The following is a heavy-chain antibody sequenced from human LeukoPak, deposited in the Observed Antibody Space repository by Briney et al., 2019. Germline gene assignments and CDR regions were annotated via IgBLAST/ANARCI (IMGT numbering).Heavy chain of an antibody. CDR2: IYHSGST. CDR3: ARGFYDFWSGYNNWFDP. V-gene: IGHV4-38-2*02. D-gene: IGHD3-3*01. Sequence: PSETLSLTCTVSGYSISSGYYWGWIRQPPGKGLGWIGSIYHSGSTYYNPSLKSRVTISVDTSKNQFSLKLSSVTAADTAVYYCARGFYDFWSGYNNWFDPWGQGTLVTVSS. CDR1: GYSISSGYY. J-gene: IGHJ5*02.